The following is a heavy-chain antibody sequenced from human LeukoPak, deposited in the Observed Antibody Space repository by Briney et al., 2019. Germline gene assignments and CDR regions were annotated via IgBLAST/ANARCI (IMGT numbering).Heavy chain of an antibody. CDR3: ARGRRDFWSGYGVGAFDI. V-gene: IGHV3-21*01. CDR2: ISSSSYI. CDR1: GFTFSSYS. J-gene: IGHJ3*02. D-gene: IGHD3-3*01. Sequence: GGSLRLSRAASGFTFSSYSMNWVRQAPGKGLEWVSSISSSSYIYYADSVKGRFTISRDNAKNSLYLQMNSLRAEDTAVYYCARGRRDFWSGYGVGAFDIWGQGTMVTVSS.